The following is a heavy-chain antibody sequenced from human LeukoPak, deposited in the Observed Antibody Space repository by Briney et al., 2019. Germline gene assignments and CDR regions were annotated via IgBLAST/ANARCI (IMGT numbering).Heavy chain of an antibody. CDR3: ARLKWGEATRPSDY. CDR2: ISAYNGNT. V-gene: IGHV1-18*01. Sequence: ASVNVSCKASGYTFTSYGISWVRQAPGQGLEWMGWISAYNGNTNYAQRFQGRVTMTRDTSITTAYMDLNRLTSDDTAVYYCARLKWGEATRPSDYWGQGTLVTVSS. CDR1: GYTFTSYG. J-gene: IGHJ4*02. D-gene: IGHD6-6*01.